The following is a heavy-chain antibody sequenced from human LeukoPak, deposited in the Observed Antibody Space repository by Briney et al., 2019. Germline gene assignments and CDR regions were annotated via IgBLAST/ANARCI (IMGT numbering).Heavy chain of an antibody. J-gene: IGHJ5*02. CDR3: ARAEQQPPFVWENRHWFDP. D-gene: IGHD6-13*01. CDR2: IYHSGST. Sequence: TSETLSLTCAVSGGSISSGGYSWSWIRQPPGKGLEWIGYIYHSGSTYYNPSLKSRVTISVDRSKNQFSLKLSSVTAADTAVYYCARAEQQPPFVWENRHWFDPWGQGTLVTVSS. V-gene: IGHV4-30-2*01. CDR1: GGSISSGGYS.